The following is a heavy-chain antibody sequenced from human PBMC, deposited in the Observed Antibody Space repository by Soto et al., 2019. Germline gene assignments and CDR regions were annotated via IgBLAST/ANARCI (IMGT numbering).Heavy chain of an antibody. J-gene: IGHJ3*02. V-gene: IGHV4-34*01. Sequence: PSETLSLTSAVYGGSFSGYYWSWIRQPPGKGLEWIGEINHSGRTNYNPSLKSRVTISVDTSKNQFSLKLSSVTAADTAVYYCARGRGDGYNYRAFDIWGQVTMVT. D-gene: IGHD5-12*01. CDR1: GGSFSGYY. CDR3: ARGRGDGYNYRAFDI. CDR2: INHSGRT.